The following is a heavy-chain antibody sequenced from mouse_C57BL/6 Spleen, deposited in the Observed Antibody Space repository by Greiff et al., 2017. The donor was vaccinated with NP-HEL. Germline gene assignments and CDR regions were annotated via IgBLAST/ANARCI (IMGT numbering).Heavy chain of an antibody. CDR1: GYTFTSYD. J-gene: IGHJ2*01. CDR3: ARGELVATGFDD. D-gene: IGHD1-1*01. Sequence: QVQLQQSGPELVKPGASVKLSCKASGYTFTSYDINWVKQRPGQGLEWIGWIYPRDGSTTYNEKFKGKATLTVDTSSSTAYMELHSLTSEDSAVYFCARGELVATGFDDWGQGTTRTVSS. CDR2: IYPRDGST. V-gene: IGHV1-85*01.